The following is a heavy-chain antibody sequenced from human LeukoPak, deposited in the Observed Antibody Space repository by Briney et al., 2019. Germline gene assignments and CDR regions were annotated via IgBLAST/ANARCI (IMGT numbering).Heavy chain of an antibody. V-gene: IGHV4-39*07. Sequence: PSETLSLTCTVSGGSISSRSNYWGWIRQPPGKGLEWIGSISYSGSTYYNPSLKSRVTMSVDTSKNQFSLKLSSVTAADTAVYYCARTYYYDSSGYPIDYWGQGTLVTVSS. CDR1: GGSISSRSNY. CDR3: ARTYYYDSSGYPIDY. D-gene: IGHD3-22*01. J-gene: IGHJ4*02. CDR2: ISYSGST.